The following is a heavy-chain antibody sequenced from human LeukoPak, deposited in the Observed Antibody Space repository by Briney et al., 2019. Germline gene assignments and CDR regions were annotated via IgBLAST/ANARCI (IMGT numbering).Heavy chain of an antibody. Sequence: GGSLRLSCAASGFTFSSYNIHWVRQAPGKGLKWVAVISYDGRNEYYADSVKGRFTISRDKSKNTLYLQMNSLRAEDTAVYYCAREHTSGWYDHWGQGTLVTVSS. J-gene: IGHJ5*02. D-gene: IGHD6-19*01. CDR1: GFTFSSYN. V-gene: IGHV3-30*04. CDR3: AREHTSGWYDH. CDR2: ISYDGRNE.